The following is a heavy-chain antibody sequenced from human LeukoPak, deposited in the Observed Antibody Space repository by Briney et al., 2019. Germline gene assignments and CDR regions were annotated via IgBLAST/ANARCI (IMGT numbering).Heavy chain of an antibody. CDR1: GFTFSNYA. D-gene: IGHD3-10*01. CDR3: ARDRESYYYGSGSYRGHWFDP. V-gene: IGHV3-30-3*01. Sequence: GRSLRLSCAASGFTFSNYAIHWVRQAPGKGLEWVAVISYDGRSKYYADSVKGRFTISRDNSKNTLYLQMNSLRAEDTAVYYCARDRESYYYGSGSYRGHWFDPSGQGTLVTVSS. J-gene: IGHJ5*02. CDR2: ISYDGRSK.